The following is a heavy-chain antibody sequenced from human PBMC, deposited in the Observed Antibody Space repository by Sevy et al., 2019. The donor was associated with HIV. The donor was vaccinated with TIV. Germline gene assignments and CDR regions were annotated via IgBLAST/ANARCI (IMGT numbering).Heavy chain of an antibody. CDR2: ISSSSSTI. Sequence: GGSLRLSCAASGFTFSSYSMNWVRQAPGKGLEWVSYISSSSSTIYYADSVKGRFTISRDNAKNSLYLQMNSLRAEDTAVYYCARRGRGGACYRDAFDIWGQGTMVSVSS. CDR3: ARRGRGGACYRDAFDI. V-gene: IGHV3-48*01. D-gene: IGHD2-21*01. J-gene: IGHJ3*02. CDR1: GFTFSSYS.